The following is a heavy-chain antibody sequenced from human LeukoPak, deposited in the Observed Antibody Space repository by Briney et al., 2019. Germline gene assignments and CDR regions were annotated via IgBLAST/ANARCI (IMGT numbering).Heavy chain of an antibody. CDR2: INHSGST. D-gene: IGHD5-18*01. CDR1: GGSFSGYY. Sequence: SETLSLTCAVYGGSFSGYYWSWIRQPPGKGLEWIGEINHSGSTNYNPSLKSRVTISVDTSKNQFSLKLSSVTAADTAVYYCAREGYPRSYFDYWGQRTLVTVSS. V-gene: IGHV4-34*01. J-gene: IGHJ4*02. CDR3: AREGYPRSYFDY.